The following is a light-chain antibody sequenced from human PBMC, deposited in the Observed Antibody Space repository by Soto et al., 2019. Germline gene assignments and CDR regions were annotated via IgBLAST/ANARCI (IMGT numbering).Light chain of an antibody. CDR2: QNS. V-gene: IGLV3-1*01. CDR3: QAWSGSTGV. J-gene: IGLJ1*01. Sequence: SYELTQPPSVSVSPGQTASITCSGDKLGDKYACWYQQKPGQSPVLVIYQNSKRPSGIPERFSGSNSGNTATLTISGTQAMDEADYYCQAWSGSTGVFGTGTKVTVL. CDR1: KLGDKY.